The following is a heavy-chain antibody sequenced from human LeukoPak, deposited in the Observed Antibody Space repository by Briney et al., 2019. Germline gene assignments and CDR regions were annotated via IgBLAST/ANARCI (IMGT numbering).Heavy chain of an antibody. V-gene: IGHV2-70*11. CDR1: GFSLSTSGMC. D-gene: IGHD3-10*01. CDR3: ARMVFGGSGRKIGTFDY. Sequence: SGPALVKPTQTLTLTCTFSGFSLSTSGMCVSWIRQPPGKALEWLARIDWDDDKYYSTSLKTRFTISKDTSKNQVVLTMTNMDPVDTATYYCARMVFGGSGRKIGTFDYWGQGTLVTVSS. CDR2: IDWDDDK. J-gene: IGHJ4*02.